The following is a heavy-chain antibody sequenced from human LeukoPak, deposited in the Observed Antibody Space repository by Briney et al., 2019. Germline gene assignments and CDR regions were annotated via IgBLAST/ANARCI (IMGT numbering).Heavy chain of an antibody. J-gene: IGHJ5*02. CDR1: GGSISSYY. Sequence: SETLSLTCTVSGGSISSYYWSWIRQPPGKGLEWIGYIYYSGSTYYNPSLKSRVTISVDTSKNQFSLKLSSVTAADTAVYYCARDFIALLYFDPWGQGTLVTVSS. CDR3: ARDFIALLYFDP. CDR2: IYYSGST. V-gene: IGHV4-30-4*08. D-gene: IGHD2-8*01.